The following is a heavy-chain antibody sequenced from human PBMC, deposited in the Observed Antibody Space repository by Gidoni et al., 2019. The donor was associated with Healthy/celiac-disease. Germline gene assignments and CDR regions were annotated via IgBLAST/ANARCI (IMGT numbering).Heavy chain of an antibody. V-gene: IGHV4-34*01. D-gene: IGHD3-22*01. Sequence: QVQLQQWGAGLLKPSETLSLTCPVYGGSFSGYYWSWIRQPPGKGLEWIGEINHSGSTNYNPSLKSRVTISVDTSKNQFSLKLSSVTAADTDVYYCARGHYYDSSDLNWFDPWGQGTLVTVSS. J-gene: IGHJ5*02. CDR3: ARGHYYDSSDLNWFDP. CDR2: INHSGST. CDR1: GGSFSGYY.